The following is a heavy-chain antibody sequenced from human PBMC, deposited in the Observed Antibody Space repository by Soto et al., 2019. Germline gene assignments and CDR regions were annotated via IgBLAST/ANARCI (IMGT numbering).Heavy chain of an antibody. V-gene: IGHV3-33*01. D-gene: IGHD1-20*01. CDR3: ARGPADNWNGYFDY. CDR2: IWYDGSNK. Sequence: QVQLVESGGGVVQPGRSLRLSCAASGFTFSSYGMHWVRQAPGKGLEWVAVIWYDGSNKYYAESVKGRFTISRDNSKNTLYLQMNSLRAEDTAVYYCARGPADNWNGYFDYWGQGTLVTVSS. CDR1: GFTFSSYG. J-gene: IGHJ4*02.